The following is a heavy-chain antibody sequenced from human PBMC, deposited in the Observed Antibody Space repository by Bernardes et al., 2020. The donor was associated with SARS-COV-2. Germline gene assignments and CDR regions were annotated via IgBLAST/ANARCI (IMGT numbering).Heavy chain of an antibody. V-gene: IGHV3-64*01. D-gene: IGHD6-13*01. CDR2: ISSNGGST. J-gene: IGHJ5*02. CDR1: GFTFSSYA. CDR3: ARSIRIAAAAPFDP. Sequence: GGSLRLSCAASGFTFSSYAMHWVRQAPGKGLEYVSAISSNGGSTYYANSVKGRFTISRDNSKNTLYLQMGSLRAEDMAVYYCARSIRIAAAAPFDPWGQGTLVTVSS.